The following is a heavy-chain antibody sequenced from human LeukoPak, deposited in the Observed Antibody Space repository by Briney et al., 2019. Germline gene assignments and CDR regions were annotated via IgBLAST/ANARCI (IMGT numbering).Heavy chain of an antibody. CDR3: ARVPLRFLEPFDY. Sequence: SETLSLTCAIYVESVSGFYWSWIRQPPGKGLGWIGEISHSGKTNYNPSLKSRVNMSVDTSKNQFALNLTSVTAADTAVYYCARVPLRFLEPFDYWGQGILVTVSS. CDR1: VESVSGFY. CDR2: ISHSGKT. J-gene: IGHJ4*02. V-gene: IGHV4-34*01. D-gene: IGHD3-3*01.